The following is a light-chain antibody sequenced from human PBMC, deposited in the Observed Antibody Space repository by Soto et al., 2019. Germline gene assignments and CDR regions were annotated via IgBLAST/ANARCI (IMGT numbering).Light chain of an antibody. CDR2: AAS. Sequence: DIQMTQSPSSLSASVGDRVTITCRARQSISSYLNSYQQKPGKAPKLLIYAASSLQSWVPSRFSGSGFGTDFTRTITSLQPEDFATYYCQQSYSTPFTFGPGTKVDI. CDR1: QSISSY. V-gene: IGKV1-39*01. J-gene: IGKJ3*01. CDR3: QQSYSTPFT.